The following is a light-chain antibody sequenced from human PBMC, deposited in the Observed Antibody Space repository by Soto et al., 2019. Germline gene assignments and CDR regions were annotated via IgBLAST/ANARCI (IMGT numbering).Light chain of an antibody. CDR3: QSYDSSLSVYV. CDR1: SSNIGAGFD. Sequence: QSVLTQPPSVSGAPGQRVTISCTGSSSNIGAGFDVHWYQQLPGTAPKLLIYANTNRPSGVPDRFSGSKSGTSASLAITGLQAEDEADYYCQSYDSSLSVYVFGTGTQLTVL. CDR2: ANT. V-gene: IGLV1-40*01. J-gene: IGLJ1*01.